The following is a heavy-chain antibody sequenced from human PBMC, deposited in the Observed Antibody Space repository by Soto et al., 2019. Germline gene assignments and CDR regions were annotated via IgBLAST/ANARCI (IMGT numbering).Heavy chain of an antibody. V-gene: IGHV4-61*01. CDR1: GVSVSSGSFY. D-gene: IGHD6-19*01. CDR2: ISYSGTT. Sequence: SETLSLTCPYSGVSVSSGSFYWAWSRQPPGKGLEWIGFISYSGTTNYNPSLKSRVTISVHTPRGQISLVVSSLTAADKDLYYCARHHFALAGFQYWGQGTRLTVSS. J-gene: IGHJ4*02. CDR3: ARHHFALAGFQY.